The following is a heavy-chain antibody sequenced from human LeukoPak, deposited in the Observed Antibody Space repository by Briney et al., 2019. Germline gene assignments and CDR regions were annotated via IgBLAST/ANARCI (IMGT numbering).Heavy chain of an antibody. Sequence: SGPTLVNPTQTLTLTCTFSGFSLSPSAVGVGWIRQPPVKALEWLALIYGDDDKRYSPSLKSRLTITKDTSKNQVVLKMTNMDPVDTATYYCAHTLPYGSGSYFDYWGQGTLVIVSS. D-gene: IGHD3-10*01. CDR2: IYGDDDK. CDR3: AHTLPYGSGSYFDY. CDR1: GFSLSPSAVG. J-gene: IGHJ4*02. V-gene: IGHV2-5*02.